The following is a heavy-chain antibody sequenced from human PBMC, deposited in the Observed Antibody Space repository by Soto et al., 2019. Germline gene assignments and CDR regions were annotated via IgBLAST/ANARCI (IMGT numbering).Heavy chain of an antibody. Sequence: QVQLQESGPGLVKPSQTLSLTCNVSGDSISSGHYSWGWIRRTPGKGLEWIGYIYSRGSTSYTPSLKSRVTISVHTSENQFSLKLSSVTAADTAVYYCARVRCSGGNCYSVFDSWGQGTLVTVSS. J-gene: IGHJ4*02. CDR3: ARVRCSGGNCYSVFDS. D-gene: IGHD2-15*01. CDR2: IYSRGST. V-gene: IGHV4-30-4*01. CDR1: GDSISSGHYS.